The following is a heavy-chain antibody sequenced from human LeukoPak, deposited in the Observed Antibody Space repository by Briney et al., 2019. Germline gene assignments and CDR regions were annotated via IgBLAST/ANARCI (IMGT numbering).Heavy chain of an antibody. D-gene: IGHD2-21*02. V-gene: IGHV1-18*01. CDR3: ARVTAVGDCLPYWFDP. CDR2: ISANNGNT. Sequence: ASVKVSCKASGYTFTSYGITWVRQAPGQGLEWMGWISANNGNTNYAQKLQGRVTMTTDTSTSTAYMELRSLRSDDTALYYCARVTAVGDCLPYWFDPWGQGTLVTVSS. CDR1: GYTFTSYG. J-gene: IGHJ5*02.